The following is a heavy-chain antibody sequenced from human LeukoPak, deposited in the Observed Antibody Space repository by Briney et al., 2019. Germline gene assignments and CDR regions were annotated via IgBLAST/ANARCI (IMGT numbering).Heavy chain of an antibody. D-gene: IGHD3-10*01. J-gene: IGHJ6*03. CDR1: GGSISSSSYY. CDR2: IYYSGSN. Sequence: SETLSLTCTVSGGSISSSSYYWGWIRQPPGKGREWIGSIYYSGSNYFNPSLKSRVTITVDTSKNQFSLKLSSVTAADTAVYYCARLSYYYGSGSYHPSAYYYYYMDVWGKGNTVTVS. CDR3: ARLSYYYGSGSYHPSAYYYYYMDV. V-gene: IGHV4-39*01.